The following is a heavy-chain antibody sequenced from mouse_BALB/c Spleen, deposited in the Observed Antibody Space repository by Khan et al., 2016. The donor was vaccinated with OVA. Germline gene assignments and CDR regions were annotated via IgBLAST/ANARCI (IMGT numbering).Heavy chain of an antibody. D-gene: IGHD1-1*01. CDR1: GYTFTSYW. J-gene: IGHJ3*01. Sequence: QVQLQQPGAELAKPGASVKMSCKASGYTFTSYWMHWVKQRPGQGLEWIGYINPSTGYTEYNQKFKDKATLTADKSSSTAYMQLSSLTSEDSAVYYCANHGSSSAWFTYWGQGTLVTGSA. CDR3: ANHGSSSAWFTY. V-gene: IGHV1-7*01. CDR2: INPSTGYT.